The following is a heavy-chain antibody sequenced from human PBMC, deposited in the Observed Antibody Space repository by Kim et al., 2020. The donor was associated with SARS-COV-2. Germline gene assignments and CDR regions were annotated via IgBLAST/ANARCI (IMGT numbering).Heavy chain of an antibody. D-gene: IGHD2-15*01. Sequence: KGRFTISRDNSKNTLYLQMNSLRAEDTAVYYCAKASVVVVAATRGRYFDYWGQGTLVTVSS. V-gene: IGHV3-23*01. J-gene: IGHJ4*02. CDR3: AKASVVVVAATRGRYFDY.